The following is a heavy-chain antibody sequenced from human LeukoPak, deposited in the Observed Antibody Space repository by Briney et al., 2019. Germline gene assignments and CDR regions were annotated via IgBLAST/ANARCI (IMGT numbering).Heavy chain of an antibody. CDR3: ARVRCRNTGCGRDFDY. V-gene: IGHV7-4-1*02. D-gene: IGHD2/OR15-2a*01. J-gene: IGHJ4*02. Sequence: GSSVKASCKASGYIFTSYAMNWVRQAPGQGLEWMGWINTNTGNPTYAQGFTGRFVFSLDTSVSTAYLQISSLKAEDTAVYYCARVRCRNTGCGRDFDYWGQGTLVTVSS. CDR1: GYIFTSYA. CDR2: INTNTGNP.